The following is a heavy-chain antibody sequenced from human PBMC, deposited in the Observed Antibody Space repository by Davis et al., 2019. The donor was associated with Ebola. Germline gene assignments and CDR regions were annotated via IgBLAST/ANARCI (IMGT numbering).Heavy chain of an antibody. D-gene: IGHD5-24*01. J-gene: IGHJ4*02. V-gene: IGHV3-30*18. CDR2: ISYDESNK. Sequence: GESLKISCAASGFTFSSYGMHWVRQAPGKGLEWVAVISYDESNKYYADSVKGRFTISRDNSKNTLYLQMTSRRAEDTAVYYFAKDRDGYNPYFDYWGQGTLVTVSS. CDR1: GFTFSSYG. CDR3: AKDRDGYNPYFDY.